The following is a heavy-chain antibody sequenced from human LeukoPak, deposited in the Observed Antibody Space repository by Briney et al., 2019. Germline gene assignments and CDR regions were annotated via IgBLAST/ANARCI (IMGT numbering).Heavy chain of an antibody. J-gene: IGHJ4*02. CDR1: GFTLSSYG. D-gene: IGHD1-26*01. Sequence: GGSLRLSCEASGFTLSSYGMHWVRQAPGKGLEWVAVIWVDGINKYYADSVKGRFTISRDNSKNTLYLQMNGLRAEDTAVYYCARGMVGATYFDHWGQGTLVTVSS. V-gene: IGHV3-33*01. CDR2: IWVDGINK. CDR3: ARGMVGATYFDH.